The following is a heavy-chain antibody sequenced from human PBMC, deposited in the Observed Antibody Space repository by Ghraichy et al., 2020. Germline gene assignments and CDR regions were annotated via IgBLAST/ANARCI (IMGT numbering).Heavy chain of an antibody. CDR2: ITVSGGST. Sequence: GGSLRLSCAASRYTFSSFSMSWVRQAPGKGLEWVSIITVSGGSTYYADSVQGRFTVSRDNSKNTLSLQMNSLRPEDTDVYFCAKGGGNSFGYLPHSGQVSPVTLCS. V-gene: IGHV3-23*01. D-gene: IGHD5-18*01. CDR3: AKGGGNSFGYLPH. CDR1: RYTFSSFS. J-gene: IGHJ4*02.